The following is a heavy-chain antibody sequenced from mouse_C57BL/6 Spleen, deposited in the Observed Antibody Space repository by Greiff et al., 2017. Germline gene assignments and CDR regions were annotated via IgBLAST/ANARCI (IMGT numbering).Heavy chain of an antibody. CDR1: GYTFTDYY. CDR2: IYPGSGNT. Sequence: VQLQQSGAELVRPGASVKLSCKASGYTFTDYYINWVKQRPGQGLEWIARIYPGSGNTYYNEKFKGKATLTAEKSSSTAYMQLSSLTSEDSAVYFCARNGGYHPFAYWGQGTLVTVSA. J-gene: IGHJ3*01. CDR3: ARNGGYHPFAY. V-gene: IGHV1-76*01. D-gene: IGHD2-2*01.